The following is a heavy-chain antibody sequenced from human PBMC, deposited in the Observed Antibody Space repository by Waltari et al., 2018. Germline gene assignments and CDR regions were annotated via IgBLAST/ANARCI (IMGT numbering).Heavy chain of an antibody. Sequence: EVQLVQSGAEVKKPGESLKISCKGSGYSFTSYWIGWVRQMPGKGLEWMGIIYPGDSDTRYSPSFQGQVTIAADKSISTAYLQWSSLKASDTAMYYCARHVAQIAAAGLYYYYGMDVWGQGTTVTVSS. CDR3: ARHVAQIAAAGLYYYYGMDV. CDR2: IYPGDSDT. CDR1: GYSFTSYW. D-gene: IGHD6-13*01. V-gene: IGHV5-51*01. J-gene: IGHJ6*02.